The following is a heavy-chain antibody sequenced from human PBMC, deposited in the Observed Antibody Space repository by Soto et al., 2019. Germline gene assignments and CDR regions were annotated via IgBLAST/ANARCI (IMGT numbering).Heavy chain of an antibody. J-gene: IGHJ6*02. D-gene: IGHD6-6*01. CDR2: IYYSGST. CDR1: GGSISSGDYY. Sequence: SETLSLTCTVSGGSISSGDYYWSWIRQPPGKGLEWTGYIYYSGSTYYNPSLKSRVTISVDTSKNQFSLKLSSVTAADTAVYYCAREKQLVYYYYGMDVWGQGTTVTVSS. V-gene: IGHV4-30-4*01. CDR3: AREKQLVYYYYGMDV.